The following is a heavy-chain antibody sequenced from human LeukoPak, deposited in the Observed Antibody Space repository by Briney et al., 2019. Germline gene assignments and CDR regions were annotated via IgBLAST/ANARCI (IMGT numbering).Heavy chain of an antibody. D-gene: IGHD3-16*01. CDR3: AIGRGGFYYYYYMDV. V-gene: IGHV1-8*01. CDR2: MNPNSGNT. CDR1: GYTFTSYD. J-gene: IGHJ6*03. Sequence: GASVKLSCKASGYTFTSYDINWVRQATGHRLEWMGWMNPNSGNTGHALKFQGTVTMTRTTSIITAYMELSSLRSEDTAVYYCAIGRGGFYYYYYMDVWGRGTTVTVSS.